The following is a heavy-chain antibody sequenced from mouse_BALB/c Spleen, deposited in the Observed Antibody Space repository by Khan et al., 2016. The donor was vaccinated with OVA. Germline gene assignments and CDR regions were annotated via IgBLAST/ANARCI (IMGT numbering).Heavy chain of an antibody. Sequence: QVQLQQSGPELVKPGASVRISCKASGYTFTSYYIHWVKQRPGQGLEWIGWIYPGNVNTKYNEKFKGKATLTADKSSSTAYMQLSSLTSEDSAVYFCARDDYFVVDAMDYWGQGTSVTVSS. J-gene: IGHJ4*01. D-gene: IGHD2-4*01. V-gene: IGHV1S56*01. CDR1: GYTFTSYY. CDR3: ARDDYFVVDAMDY. CDR2: IYPGNVNT.